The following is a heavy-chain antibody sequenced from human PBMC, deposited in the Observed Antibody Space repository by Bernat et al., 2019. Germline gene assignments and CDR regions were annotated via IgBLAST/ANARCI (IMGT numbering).Heavy chain of an antibody. CDR1: GFSFSGIW. D-gene: IGHD5-18*01. CDR2: IWYDGSNK. CDR3: ARESSDVDTAMAPLLDSMGFDP. J-gene: IGHJ5*02. V-gene: IGHV3-33*08. Sequence: VQLVESGGALVQPGGSLRLSCVGSGFSFSGIWMTWVRQAPGKGLEWVAVIWYDGSNKYYADSVKGRFTISRDNSKNTLYLQMNSLRAEDTAVYYCARESSDVDTAMAPLLDSMGFDPWGQGTLVTVSS.